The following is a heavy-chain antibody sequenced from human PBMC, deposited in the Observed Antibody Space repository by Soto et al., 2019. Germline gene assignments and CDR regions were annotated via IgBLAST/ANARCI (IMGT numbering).Heavy chain of an antibody. CDR3: ANRPRYYNMDV. V-gene: IGHV3-23*01. CDR1: GFTFANCD. CDR2: ISGSGGRT. Sequence: PGGSLRLSCAASGFTFANCDMNWVRQAPGKGLEWVSGISGSGGRTYYADSVQGRFSISRDNSKNTLYLQMNSLRAEDTAVYYCANRPRYYNMDVWGQGTTVTVSS. J-gene: IGHJ6*02.